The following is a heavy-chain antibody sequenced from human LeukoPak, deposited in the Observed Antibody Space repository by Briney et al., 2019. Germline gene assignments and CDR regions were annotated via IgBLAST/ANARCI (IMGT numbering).Heavy chain of an antibody. CDR2: IKQDGSDK. D-gene: IGHD6-19*01. V-gene: IGHV3-7*03. Sequence: GGSLRLSCAASGFTFNSYWLTWVCQARGKGLEWVADIKQDGSDKYYAGSVKGRFTISRDNAKNSLYLQMNSLRAEDTAVYFCAIYNSAWKTDDYWGQGTLVTVSS. CDR1: GFTFNSYW. J-gene: IGHJ4*02. CDR3: AIYNSAWKTDDY.